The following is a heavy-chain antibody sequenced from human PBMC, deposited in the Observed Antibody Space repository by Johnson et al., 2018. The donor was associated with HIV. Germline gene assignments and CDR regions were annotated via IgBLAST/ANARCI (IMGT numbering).Heavy chain of an antibody. V-gene: IGHV3-7*05. CDR3: ARQHYYESSSQGGRLDF. CDR1: GFTFSSYW. J-gene: IGHJ3*01. CDR2: IKQGGSEK. Sequence: VQLVESGGGLVQPGGSLRLSCSASGFTFSSYWMAWVRQAPGKGLEWVADIKQGGSEKYYADSVKGRFTISRDKAKNALYMEKNNLRAEDTALYYCARQHYYESSSQGGRLDFWGQGTMGSVSS. D-gene: IGHD3-22*01.